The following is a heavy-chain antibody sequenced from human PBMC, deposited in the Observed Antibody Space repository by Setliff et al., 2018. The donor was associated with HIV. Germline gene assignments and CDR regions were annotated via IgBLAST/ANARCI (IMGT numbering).Heavy chain of an antibody. CDR3: ARVGHSSSYHYYGMDV. V-gene: IGHV1-69*05. Sequence: SVKVSCKPSGGTFSSYGISWVRQAPGQGLEWMGGIIPMFGTGFYAQKFQGRVTITTDESRSTAYMELSSLSSEDTAVFYCARVGHSSSYHYYGMDVWGQGTTVTVSS. J-gene: IGHJ6*02. CDR2: IIPMFGTG. CDR1: GGTFSSYG. D-gene: IGHD6-13*01.